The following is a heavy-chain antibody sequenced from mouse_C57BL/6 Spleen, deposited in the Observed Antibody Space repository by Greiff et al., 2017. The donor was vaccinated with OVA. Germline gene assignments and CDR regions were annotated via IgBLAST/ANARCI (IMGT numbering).Heavy chain of an antibody. Sequence: QVQLQQPGTELVKPGASVKLSCKASGYTFTSYWMHWVKQRPGQGLEWIGNINPSNGGTNYNEKLQSKATLPVDKSSSTAYMQLSSLTSDDSAVYYCARPDGYYSYWYFDVWGTGTTVTVSS. D-gene: IGHD2-3*01. J-gene: IGHJ1*03. V-gene: IGHV1-53*01. CDR2: INPSNGGT. CDR3: ARPDGYYSYWYFDV. CDR1: GYTFTSYW.